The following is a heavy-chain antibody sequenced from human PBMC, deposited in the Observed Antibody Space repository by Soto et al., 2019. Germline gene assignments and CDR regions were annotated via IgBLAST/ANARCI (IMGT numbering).Heavy chain of an antibody. D-gene: IGHD3-22*01. CDR1: GGSISSYY. CDR3: ARDREYYYDSSGYRHYYAMDV. V-gene: IGHV4-59*01. Sequence: SETLSLTCTVSGGSISSYYWSWIRQPPGKGLEWIGYIYYSGSTNYNPSLKSRVTISVDTSKNQFSLKLSSVTAADTALYYCARDREYYYDSSGYRHYYAMDVWGQGITVTVSS. CDR2: IYYSGST. J-gene: IGHJ6*02.